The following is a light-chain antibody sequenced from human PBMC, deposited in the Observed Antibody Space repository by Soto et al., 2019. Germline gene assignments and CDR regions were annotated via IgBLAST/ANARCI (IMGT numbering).Light chain of an antibody. CDR3: QHYNNWPPRYT. CDR2: GAS. J-gene: IGKJ2*01. V-gene: IGKV3-15*01. CDR1: ENMINN. Sequence: EIMMTQSPATLPVSPGDRAILSCRASENMINNLAWYQHKPGQAPRLLIYGASTRATGIPARFSGSGSGTELTLTISSLQSEDFAVYYCQHYNNWPPRYTFGQGTKLEI.